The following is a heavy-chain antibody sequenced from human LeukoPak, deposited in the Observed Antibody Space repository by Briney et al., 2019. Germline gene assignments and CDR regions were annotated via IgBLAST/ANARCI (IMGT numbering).Heavy chain of an antibody. J-gene: IGHJ4*02. V-gene: IGHV3-23*01. D-gene: IGHD7-27*01. CDR1: GITLSNYA. CDR3: AKDKFRSDPLGY. CDR2: ISGSGGST. Sequence: GGSLRLSCVVSGITLSNYAMSWVRQAPGKGLEWVSAISGSGGSTYYADSVKGRFTISRDNSKNTLYLQMNSLRAEDTAVYYCAKDKFRSDPLGYWGQGTLVTVSS.